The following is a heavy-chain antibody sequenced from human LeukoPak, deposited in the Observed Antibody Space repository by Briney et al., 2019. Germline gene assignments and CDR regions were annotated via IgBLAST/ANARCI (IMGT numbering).Heavy chain of an antibody. J-gene: IGHJ6*02. V-gene: IGHV1-69*04. D-gene: IGHD3-22*01. CDR1: GGTFSSYA. CDR3: ARGDSYYYDSSGYSNYGMGV. CDR2: IIPIFGIA. Sequence: ASVKVSCKASGGTFSSYAISWVRQAPGQGLEWMGRIIPIFGIANYAQKFQGKVTITADKSTSTAYMELSSLRSEDTAVYYCARGDSYYYDSSGYSNYGMGVWGQGTTVTVSS.